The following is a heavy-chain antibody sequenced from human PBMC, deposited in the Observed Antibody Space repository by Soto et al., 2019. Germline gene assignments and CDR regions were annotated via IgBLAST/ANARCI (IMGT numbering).Heavy chain of an antibody. D-gene: IGHD1-26*01. CDR2: IRSKAYGGTT. CDR1: GFTFGEYA. Sequence: GGSRRRSCTASGFTFGEYAMSWVRQAPGKGLEWVGFIRSKAYGGTTEYAASVKGRFTISRDDSKSIAYLQMNSLKTEDTAVYYCTRVYSGSYGGAFDIWGQGTMVTVSS. J-gene: IGHJ3*02. V-gene: IGHV3-49*04. CDR3: TRVYSGSYGGAFDI.